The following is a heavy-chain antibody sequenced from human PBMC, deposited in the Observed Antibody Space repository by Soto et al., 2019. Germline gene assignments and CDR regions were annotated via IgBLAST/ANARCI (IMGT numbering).Heavy chain of an antibody. CDR3: ARAAYYDSSGYYYDYYYYGMDV. V-gene: IGHV3-74*01. D-gene: IGHD3-22*01. CDR1: GFTFSSYW. J-gene: IGHJ6*02. CDR2: INSDGSST. Sequence: VGSLRLSCAASGFTFSSYWMHWVRQAPGKGLVWVSRINSDGSSTSYADSVKGRFTISRDNAKNTLYLQMNSLRAEDTAVYYCARAAYYDSSGYYYDYYYYGMDVWGQGTTVTVSS.